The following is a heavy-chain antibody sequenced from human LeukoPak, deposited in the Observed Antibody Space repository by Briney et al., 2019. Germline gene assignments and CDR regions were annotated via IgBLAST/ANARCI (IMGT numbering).Heavy chain of an antibody. CDR1: GYSISSGYY. CDR3: ARIAVAGMDAFDI. J-gene: IGHJ3*02. D-gene: IGHD6-19*01. Sequence: SETLSLTCSVSGYSISSGYYWGWIRQPPGKGLEWIGSIYQSGSTYYNPSLKSRVTISVDTSKNQFSLNLSSVTAADTAVYYCARIAVAGMDAFDIWGQGTMVTVSS. V-gene: IGHV4-38-2*02. CDR2: IYQSGST.